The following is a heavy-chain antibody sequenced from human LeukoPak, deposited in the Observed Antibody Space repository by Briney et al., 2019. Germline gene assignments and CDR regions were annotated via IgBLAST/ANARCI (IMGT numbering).Heavy chain of an antibody. CDR3: KWERSVYYGMDV. D-gene: IGHD1-26*01. Sequence: GGSLRLSCVVSGLKLSDAWVTWVRQAPGKGLEWVGRIKRGGTTDYAAPVNGRFTISRDDSKNTIYLQVNSLKIEDTAVYYCKWERSVYYGMDVWAKGPRSPSR. CDR2: IKRGGTT. J-gene: IGHJ6*02. V-gene: IGHV3-15*01. CDR1: GLKLSDAW.